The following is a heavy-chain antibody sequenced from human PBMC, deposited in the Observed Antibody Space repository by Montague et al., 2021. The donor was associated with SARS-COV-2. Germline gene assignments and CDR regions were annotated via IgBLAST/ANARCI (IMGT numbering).Heavy chain of an antibody. CDR1: GGSISSDSHY. V-gene: IGHV4-39*02. CDR3: ARQKLRPHKPIKKEFYYYGLDI. J-gene: IGHJ6*02. CDR2: IYYSGTA. Sequence: SETLSLTCSVSGGSISSDSHYWGWIRQTLGKGLEWIGNIYYSGTAHYNPSLKSRVTVSVDTSKNHFSLRLTSVTVADTAIYFCARQKLRPHKPIKKEFYYYGLDIWGQGTTVTVS.